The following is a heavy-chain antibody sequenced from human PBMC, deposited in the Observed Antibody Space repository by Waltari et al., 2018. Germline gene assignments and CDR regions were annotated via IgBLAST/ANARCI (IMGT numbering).Heavy chain of an antibody. CDR2: IYHSGST. V-gene: IGHV4-38-2*01. CDR1: GYSISSGYY. Sequence: QVQLQESGPGLVKPSETLSLTCAVSGYSISSGYYWGWIRQPPGKGLEWIGSIYHSGSTYYNPSLKSRVTISVDTSKNQFSLKLSSVTAADTAVYYCARRSPYYYYGMDVWGQGTTVTVSS. J-gene: IGHJ6*02. CDR3: ARRSPYYYYGMDV.